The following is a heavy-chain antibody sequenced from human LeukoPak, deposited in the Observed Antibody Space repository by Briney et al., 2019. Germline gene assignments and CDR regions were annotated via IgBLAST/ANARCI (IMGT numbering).Heavy chain of an antibody. Sequence: ASVKVSCKASGYTFTGYYMHWVRQAPGQGLEWMGRINPNSGGTNYAQKFQGRVTMTRDTSISTAYMELSRLRSDDTAVYCCARVARDSSSWYLRYFDHWGQGTLVTVSS. V-gene: IGHV1-2*06. D-gene: IGHD6-13*01. CDR1: GYTFTGYY. J-gene: IGHJ4*02. CDR2: INPNSGGT. CDR3: ARVARDSSSWYLRYFDH.